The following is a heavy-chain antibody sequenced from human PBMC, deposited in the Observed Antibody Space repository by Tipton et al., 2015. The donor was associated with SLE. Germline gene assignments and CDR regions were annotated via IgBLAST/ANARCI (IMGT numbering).Heavy chain of an antibody. J-gene: IGHJ6*02. CDR1: GFTLDYYG. D-gene: IGHD3-22*01. CDR3: ARDGKDYYDSSGYYPFYYYGMDV. V-gene: IGHV3-21*01. Sequence: SLRLSCAASGFTLDYYGMSWVRQAPGKGLEWVSSISSGSSYIYYADSVKGRFTISRDNAKNSLYLQMNSLRAEDTAVYYCARDGKDYYDSSGYYPFYYYGMDVWGQGTTVTVSS. CDR2: ISSGSSYI.